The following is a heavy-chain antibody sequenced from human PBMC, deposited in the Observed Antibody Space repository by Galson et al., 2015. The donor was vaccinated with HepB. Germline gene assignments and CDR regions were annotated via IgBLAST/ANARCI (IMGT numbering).Heavy chain of an antibody. CDR2: INNDGTTT. V-gene: IGHV3-74*01. CDR1: GFTFSFYW. CDR3: ARPYGGNHHFDY. D-gene: IGHD4-23*01. Sequence: SLRLSCAASGFTFSFYWMHWVRQAPRKGLVWVSRINNDGTTTNYADSVKGRFTISRDNAKNTLYLQMNSLRAEDTAVYYCARPYGGNHHFDYWGQGTLVTVSS. J-gene: IGHJ4*02.